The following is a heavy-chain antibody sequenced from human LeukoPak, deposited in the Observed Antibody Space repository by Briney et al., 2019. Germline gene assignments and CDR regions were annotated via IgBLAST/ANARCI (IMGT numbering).Heavy chain of an antibody. CDR2: IYYSGST. Sequence: PSETLSLTRTVSCGSISSSSYYWVWLRQPPGRGLEWIGSIYYSGSTYYNPSLKSRVTISVDTSKNQFSMKLSSVTATDTAVYYCATWGLSGNFHYYFDYWGQGTLVTVSS. CDR1: CGSISSSSYY. V-gene: IGHV4-39*01. CDR3: ATWGLSGNFHYYFDY. J-gene: IGHJ4*02. D-gene: IGHD1-26*01.